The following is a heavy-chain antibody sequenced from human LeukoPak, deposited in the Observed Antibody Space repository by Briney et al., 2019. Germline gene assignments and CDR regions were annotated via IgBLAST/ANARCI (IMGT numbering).Heavy chain of an antibody. Sequence: GGSLSLSCAASGFTFRNYWMQWVRQAPGKGLVWVSHITSDGTTRTYADSVKGRFTISRDNAKNTLYLQMNSLRAEDTAVYYCVRDNYGVDYWGQGTLVTVSS. CDR3: VRDNYGVDY. CDR1: GFTFRNYW. J-gene: IGHJ4*02. V-gene: IGHV3-74*01. D-gene: IGHD3-10*01. CDR2: ITSDGTTR.